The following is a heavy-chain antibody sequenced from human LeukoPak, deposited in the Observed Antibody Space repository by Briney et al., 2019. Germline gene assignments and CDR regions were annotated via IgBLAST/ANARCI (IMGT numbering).Heavy chain of an antibody. CDR3: AQQVGYCSSGSCYFTY. Sequence: GGSLRLSCTASGFNFILFSMNWVRQAPGKGLEWVSAISNTGGSTYYADSVKGRFTISRDKSKNTLSLQMNSLRAEDTAVYYCAQQVGYCSSGSCYFTYWGQGTLVTVSS. J-gene: IGHJ1*01. CDR1: GFNFILFS. V-gene: IGHV3-23*01. CDR2: ISNTGGST. D-gene: IGHD2-15*01.